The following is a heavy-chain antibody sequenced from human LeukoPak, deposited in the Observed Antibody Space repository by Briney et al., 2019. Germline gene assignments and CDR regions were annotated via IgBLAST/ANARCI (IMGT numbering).Heavy chain of an antibody. V-gene: IGHV4-34*01. CDR1: GGSFSGYY. CDR2: MNPSGST. D-gene: IGHD3-22*01. J-gene: IGHJ6*03. Sequence: SETLSLTCADSGGSFSGYYWTWIRQTPEKGLEWIWEMNPSGSTNYNPSLKSRVTISVDTSKNQFSLELSSVTAADTAVYYCARGRQDVTMIVVVMTAVSYYLDVWGKGTTVTVS. CDR3: ARGRQDVTMIVVVMTAVSYYLDV.